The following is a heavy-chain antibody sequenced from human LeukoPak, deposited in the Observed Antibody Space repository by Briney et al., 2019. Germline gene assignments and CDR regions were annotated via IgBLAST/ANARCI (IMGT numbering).Heavy chain of an antibody. CDR3: AKESGKFDY. V-gene: IGHV3-43*02. CDR1: GLNFGESA. CDR2: ISADGGSA. J-gene: IGHJ4*02. Sequence: GGSLRLSCVASGLNFGESAMHWVRQAPGKGLEWVSLISADGGSAFSADSVKGRFSISRDNSKNSLYLQMDSLRSGDTAMYYCAKESGKFDYWGQGTLVVASS.